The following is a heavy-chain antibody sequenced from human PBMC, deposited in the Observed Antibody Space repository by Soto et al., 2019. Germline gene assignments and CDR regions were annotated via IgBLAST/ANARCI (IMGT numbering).Heavy chain of an antibody. J-gene: IGHJ5*02. CDR2: IYHSGST. CDR1: GGSISSGGYS. V-gene: IGHV4-30-2*01. Sequence: SETLSLTCAVSGGSISSGGYSWSWIRQPPGKGLEWIGYIYHSGSTYYNPSLKSRVTISVDRSKNKFYLKLSSVTAAGMAVYYFARERGIAAAGPAGATYRLDPWGQGTLVTVS. D-gene: IGHD6-13*01. CDR3: ARERGIAAAGPAGATYRLDP.